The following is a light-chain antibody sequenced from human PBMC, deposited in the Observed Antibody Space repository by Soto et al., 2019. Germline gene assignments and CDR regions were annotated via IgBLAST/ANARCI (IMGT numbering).Light chain of an antibody. CDR3: TSYTSSSIYV. Sequence: QSALTQPASVSGSPGQSITISCTGTSSDVGGHNSVSWYQQHPGKAPKLMIYNVSNRPSGVSNRFSGSKSGNTASLTISGLLAEDEADYYCTSYTSSSIYVFGSGTQLTVL. CDR2: NVS. CDR1: SSDVGGHNS. J-gene: IGLJ7*01. V-gene: IGLV2-14*01.